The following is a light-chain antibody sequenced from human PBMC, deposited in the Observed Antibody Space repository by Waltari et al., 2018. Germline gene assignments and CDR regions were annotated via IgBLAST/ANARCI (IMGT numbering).Light chain of an antibody. Sequence: LVLTQSPSASAPLGASVNPTCTLSSGYSSNVIAWPQQQPGKGPRYLMKVNSDGRHRKGDDIPDRFSASKSGTECQLTISSLQSEDEADYFCQTGGHGTWVFGGGTKLTVL. J-gene: IGLJ3*02. CDR1: SGYSSNV. CDR2: VNSDGRH. CDR3: QTGGHGTWV. V-gene: IGLV4-69*01.